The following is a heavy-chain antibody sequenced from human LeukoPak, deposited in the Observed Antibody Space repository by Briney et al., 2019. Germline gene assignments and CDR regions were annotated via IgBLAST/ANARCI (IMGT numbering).Heavy chain of an antibody. D-gene: IGHD3-9*01. CDR1: GYTFTSYG. CDR3: ARDPPYYDILTGTLDY. V-gene: IGHV1-18*01. Sequence: ASVKVSCKASGYTFTSYGISWVRQAPGQGLEWMGWISAYNGNTNYAQKPQGRVTMTTDTSTSTAYMELRSLRSDDTAVYYCARDPPYYDILTGTLDYWGQGTLVTVSS. CDR2: ISAYNGNT. J-gene: IGHJ4*02.